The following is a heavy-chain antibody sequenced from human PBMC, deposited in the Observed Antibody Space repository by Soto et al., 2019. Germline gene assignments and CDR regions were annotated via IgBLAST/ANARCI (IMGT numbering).Heavy chain of an antibody. CDR1: GDSYSISTYS. V-gene: IGHV4-30-2*01. D-gene: IGHD6-19*01. Sequence: KTSETLSLTCTLSGDSYSISTYSWSWIRQPPGKALQWIGFIYQSGVTSYNPSLPSRVSISLDRSNNQCSLKLKSVTAADTAVYFCAGMPYTSGLRFDPWGPGTLVTVSS. CDR2: IYQSGVT. CDR3: AGMPYTSGLRFDP. J-gene: IGHJ5*02.